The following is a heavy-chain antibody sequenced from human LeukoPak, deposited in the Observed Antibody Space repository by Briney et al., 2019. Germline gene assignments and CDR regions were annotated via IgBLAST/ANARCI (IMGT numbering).Heavy chain of an antibody. CDR2: IYYSGST. J-gene: IGHJ6*04. CDR3: ARLRGQQLAPDYYYYYGMDV. Sequence: PSETLSLTCTVSGGSISRYYWSWIRQPPGKGLEWIGYIYYSGSTNYNPSLKSRVTISVDTSKNQFSLKLSSVTAADTAVYYCARLRGQQLAPDYYYYYGMDVWGKGTTVTVSS. V-gene: IGHV4-59*01. CDR1: GGSISRYY. D-gene: IGHD6-13*01.